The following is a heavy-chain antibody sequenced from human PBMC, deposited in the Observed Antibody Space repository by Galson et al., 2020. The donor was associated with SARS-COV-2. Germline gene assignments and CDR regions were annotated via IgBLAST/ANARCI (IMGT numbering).Heavy chain of an antibody. Sequence: SETLSLTCTVSGASINSNGYYWTWIRQHPGKGLEWIGYIYYTGRTYFNPSLKSRLTISMDTSKNQFSLKLLSATAADTALYYCARAGTSGDYFDSWGQGTLVTVSS. V-gene: IGHV4-31*03. D-gene: IGHD3-10*01. CDR3: ARAGTSGDYFDS. J-gene: IGHJ4*02. CDR1: GASINSNGYY. CDR2: IYYTGRT.